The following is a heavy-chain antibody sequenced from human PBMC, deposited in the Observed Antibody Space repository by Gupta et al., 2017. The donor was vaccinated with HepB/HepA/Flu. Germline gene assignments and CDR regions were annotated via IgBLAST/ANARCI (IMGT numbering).Heavy chain of an antibody. J-gene: IGHJ6*03. CDR3: ARGSNIYYDSSGYSTAGSEHYYYMDV. V-gene: IGHV4-34*01. D-gene: IGHD3-22*01. Sequence: QVQLQQWGAGLLKPSETLSLTCAVYGGSFSGYYWSWIRQPPGKGLEWIGEINHSGSTNYNPSLKSRVTISVDTSKNQFSLKLSSVTAADTAVYYCARGSNIYYDSSGYSTAGSEHYYYMDVWGKGTTVTVSS. CDR2: INHSGST. CDR1: GGSFSGYY.